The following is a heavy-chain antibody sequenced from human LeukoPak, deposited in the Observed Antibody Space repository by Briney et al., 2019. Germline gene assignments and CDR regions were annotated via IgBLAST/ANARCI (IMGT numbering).Heavy chain of an antibody. CDR3: ARDHYDFWSGYPDY. J-gene: IGHJ4*02. V-gene: IGHV4-61*02. CDR2: IYTSGST. Sequence: PSQTLSLTCTVSGGSISSGSYYWGWIRQPAGKGLEWIGRIYTSGSTNYNPSLKSRVTISVDTSKNQFSLKLSSVTAADTAVYYCARDHYDFWSGYPDYWGQGTLVTVSS. CDR1: GGSISSGSYY. D-gene: IGHD3-3*01.